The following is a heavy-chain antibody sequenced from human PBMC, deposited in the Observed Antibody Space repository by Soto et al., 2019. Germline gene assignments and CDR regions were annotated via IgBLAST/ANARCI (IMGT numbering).Heavy chain of an antibody. Sequence: QVQLVQSGAEVKKPGSSVKVSCKASGGTFSSYTISWVRQAPGQGLEWMGRIIPILGIANYAQKFQGRVTITADKSTRTAYRELSSLRSEDTAVYYCARAKWGYCSSTSCSYFDYWGQGTLVTVSS. D-gene: IGHD2-2*01. CDR1: GGTFSSYT. CDR3: ARAKWGYCSSTSCSYFDY. V-gene: IGHV1-69*02. J-gene: IGHJ4*02. CDR2: IIPILGIA.